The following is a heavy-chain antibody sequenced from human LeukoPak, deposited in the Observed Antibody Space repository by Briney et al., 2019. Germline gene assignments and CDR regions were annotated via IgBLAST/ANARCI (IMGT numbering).Heavy chain of an antibody. CDR3: ARNNYYHSSGSLDY. D-gene: IGHD3-22*01. V-gene: IGHV3-7*01. Sequence: PGGSLRLSCAASGFTFSSYWMSWVRQAPGKGLEWVANIKQDGSEKYYVDSVKGRFTISRDNAKNSLYLQMNSLRAEDTAVYYCARNNYYHSSGSLDYWGQGTLVTVSS. CDR2: IKQDGSEK. J-gene: IGHJ4*02. CDR1: GFTFSSYW.